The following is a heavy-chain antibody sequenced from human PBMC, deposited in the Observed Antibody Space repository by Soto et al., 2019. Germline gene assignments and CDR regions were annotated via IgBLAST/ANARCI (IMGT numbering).Heavy chain of an antibody. V-gene: IGHV3-30*03. J-gene: IGHJ1*01. CDR3: ASPYCSGGSCYLTEYFQH. D-gene: IGHD2-15*01. CDR1: GFSFSYYA. CDR2: IAYDASKK. Sequence: QVQLVESGGGVVQPGRSLRLSCAASGFSFSYYAMHWVRQAPGKGLEWVAVIAYDASKKYYADSVKGRFTISRDNSKNTLYLQMNGLRGEDTAVYYCASPYCSGGSCYLTEYFQHWGKGTLVTVS.